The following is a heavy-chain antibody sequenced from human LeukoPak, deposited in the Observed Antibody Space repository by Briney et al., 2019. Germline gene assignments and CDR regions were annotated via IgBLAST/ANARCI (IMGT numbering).Heavy chain of an antibody. Sequence: NPGGSLRLSCAASGFTFSSYSMNWVRQAPGKGLEWVSSISSSSSYIYYADSVKGRFTISRDNAKNSLYLQMSSLRAEDTAVYYCAREVSGSYSPYFDYWGQGTLVTVSS. J-gene: IGHJ4*02. V-gene: IGHV3-21*01. D-gene: IGHD1-26*01. CDR1: GFTFSSYS. CDR3: AREVSGSYSPYFDY. CDR2: ISSSSSYI.